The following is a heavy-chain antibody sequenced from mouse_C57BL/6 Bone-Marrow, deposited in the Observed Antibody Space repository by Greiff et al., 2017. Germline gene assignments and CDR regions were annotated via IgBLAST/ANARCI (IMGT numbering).Heavy chain of an antibody. D-gene: IGHD2-3*01. J-gene: IGHJ2*01. CDR3: ARWGSYDGYLYY. V-gene: IGHV1-81*01. CDR2: IYPRSGNT. CDR1: GYTFTSYG. Sequence: QVKLQQSGAELARPGASVKLSCKASGYTFTSYGISWVQQRTGQGLEWIGEIYPRSGNTYYTEKFKGKATLTSDKSSSTAYMELRSLTSEDSAVYFGARWGSYDGYLYYWGQGTTLTLAS.